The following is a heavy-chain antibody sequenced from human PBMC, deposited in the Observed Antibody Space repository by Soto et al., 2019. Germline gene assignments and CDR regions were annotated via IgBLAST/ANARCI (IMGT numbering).Heavy chain of an antibody. Sequence: SGPTLVNPTETLTLTCTFSGFSLSSRGVGVGWIRQPPGKALEWLAFIYWDDDKRYRPSLKTRLTITKDTPKNQVVLTMANLDPVDTAIYFCAYSGQLGSRYEYWGQGPQVTVSS. CDR2: IYWDDDK. D-gene: IGHD1-1*01. V-gene: IGHV2-5*02. CDR1: GFSLSSRGVG. CDR3: AYSGQLGSRYEY. J-gene: IGHJ4*02.